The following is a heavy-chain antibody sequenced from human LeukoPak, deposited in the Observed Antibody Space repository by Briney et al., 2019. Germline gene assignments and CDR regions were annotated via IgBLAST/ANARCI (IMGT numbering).Heavy chain of an antibody. CDR1: GFTFSSYA. J-gene: IGHJ3*02. CDR2: INDNGAGT. V-gene: IGHV3-23*01. Sequence: PGGSLRLSCAASGFTFSSYAMSWVRQAPGKGLKWVSTINDNGAGTYYADSVKGRSTISRDNSYNTLYLQMNSLRAEDTAVYYCAKASIIVVVPAAIPHAFDIWGQGTMVTVSS. CDR3: AKASIIVVVPAAIPHAFDI. D-gene: IGHD2-2*02.